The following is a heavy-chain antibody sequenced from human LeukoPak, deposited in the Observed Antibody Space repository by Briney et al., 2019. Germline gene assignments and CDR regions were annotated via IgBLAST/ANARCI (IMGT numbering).Heavy chain of an antibody. CDR3: ARDSGGSSGYSFDY. CDR1: GFTFSSYG. J-gene: IGHJ4*02. V-gene: IGHV3-33*01. CDR2: IWYDGSNK. D-gene: IGHD3-22*01. Sequence: GGSLRLSCAASGFTFSSYGMHWVRQAPGKGLEWVAVIWYDGSNKYYADSVKGRFTISRDNSKNTLYLQMNSLRAEDTAVYYCARDSGGSSGYSFDYWGQGTLVTVSS.